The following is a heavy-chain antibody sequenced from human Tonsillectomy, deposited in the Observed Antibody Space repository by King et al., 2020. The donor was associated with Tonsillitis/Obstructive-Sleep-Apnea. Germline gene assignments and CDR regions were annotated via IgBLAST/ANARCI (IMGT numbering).Heavy chain of an antibody. J-gene: IGHJ5*02. D-gene: IGHD4-17*01. Sequence: DVQLVESGGGLVKPGGSLRLSCAASGFTFSSYDIHWVRQATGNGLEWVSAIGSAGDTYYPGSVKGRFTISRENAKNSLYLQMNSLRAGDTAVYYCARDAYGDFDLWGQGTLVTVSS. CDR3: ARDAYGDFDL. CDR1: GFTFSSYD. CDR2: IGSAGDT. V-gene: IGHV3-13*01.